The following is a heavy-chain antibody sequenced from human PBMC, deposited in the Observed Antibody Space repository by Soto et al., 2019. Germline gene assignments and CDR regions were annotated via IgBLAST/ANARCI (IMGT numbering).Heavy chain of an antibody. D-gene: IGHD6-13*01. CDR2: MNPNSGNT. J-gene: IGHJ5*02. Sequence: QVQLVQSGAEVKKPGASVKVSCKASGYTFTSYDINWVRQATGQGLEWMGWMNPNSGNTGYAQQFQGRVTMTRNTSISTAYMELSSLRSEDTAVYYCARVRSAAGTGWFDPWGQGTLVTVSS. CDR3: ARVRSAAGTGWFDP. CDR1: GYTFTSYD. V-gene: IGHV1-8*01.